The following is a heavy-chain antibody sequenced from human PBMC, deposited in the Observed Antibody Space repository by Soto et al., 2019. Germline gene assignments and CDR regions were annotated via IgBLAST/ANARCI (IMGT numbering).Heavy chain of an antibody. Sequence: GGSLRLSCAASGFTFSSYGMHWVRQAPGKGLEWVAVISYDGSNKYYADSVKGRFTISRDNSKNTLYLQMNSLRAEDTAVYYCAKDLFMYSSKYDTEYFQHWGQGTLVTSPQ. CDR2: ISYDGSNK. D-gene: IGHD4-4*01. CDR1: GFTFSSYG. V-gene: IGHV3-30*18. J-gene: IGHJ1*01. CDR3: AKDLFMYSSKYDTEYFQH.